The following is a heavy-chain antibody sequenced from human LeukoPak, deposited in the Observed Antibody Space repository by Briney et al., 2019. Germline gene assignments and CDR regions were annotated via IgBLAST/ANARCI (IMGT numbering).Heavy chain of an antibody. J-gene: IGHJ3*02. CDR2: IYSSSDYI. CDR1: GFIFSDFY. CDR3: AREYSGSYFRAFDI. D-gene: IGHD1-26*01. V-gene: IGHV3-11*05. Sequence: GGSLRLSCAGSGFIFSDFYMSWIRQAPGKGLEWVSLIYSSSDYIYYADSVKGRFTISRDNAKNSLYLQMNSLRAEDTALYYCAREYSGSYFRAFDIWGQGTMVTVSS.